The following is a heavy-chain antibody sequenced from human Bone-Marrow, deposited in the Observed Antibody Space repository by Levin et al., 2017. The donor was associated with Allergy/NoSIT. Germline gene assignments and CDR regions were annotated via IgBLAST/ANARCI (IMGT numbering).Heavy chain of an antibody. D-gene: IGHD4-11*01. CDR3: TTPFDYSNYGNYYYYYAMDV. Sequence: GESLKISCAGAGFTFSDAWMSWVRQAPGKGLEWVGRIKRKTEGGPTDYAAPVKGRFTISRDDSKNTLYLQMNSLKTEDTGVYYCTTPFDYSNYGNYYYYYAMDVWGQGTTVTVSS. CDR2: IKRKTEGGPT. J-gene: IGHJ6*02. CDR1: GFTFSDAW. V-gene: IGHV3-15*01.